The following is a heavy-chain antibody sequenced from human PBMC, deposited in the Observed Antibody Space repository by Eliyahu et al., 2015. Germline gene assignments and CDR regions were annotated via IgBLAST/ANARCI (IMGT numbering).Heavy chain of an antibody. CDR2: ISGSGGST. Sequence: EVQLLESGGGLVQPGGSLXLSCXGSGFXFXGSGMSWVRQAPGKGVEWVSGISGSGGSTYYADSVKGRFTISRDNSMDTLYLQMNSLRAEDTAIYYCTRDQYSTSWKDAFDFWGQGTMVTVSS. CDR1: GFXFXGSG. CDR3: TRDQYSTSWKDAFDF. D-gene: IGHD6-13*01. J-gene: IGHJ3*01. V-gene: IGHV3-23*01.